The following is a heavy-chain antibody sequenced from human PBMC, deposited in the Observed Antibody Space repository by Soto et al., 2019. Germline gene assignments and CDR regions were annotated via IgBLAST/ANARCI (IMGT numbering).Heavy chain of an antibody. D-gene: IGHD2-15*01. CDR3: ARLLPPESGSGMLDY. CDR2: IYYSGST. V-gene: IGHV4-31*03. J-gene: IGHJ4*02. CDR1: GGSISSGGYY. Sequence: PSETLSLTCTVSGGSISSGGYYWSWIRQHPGKGLEWIGYIYYSGSTYYNPSLKSRVTISVDTSKNQFSLKLSSVTAADTAVYYCARLLPPESGSGMLDYWGQGTLVTVSS.